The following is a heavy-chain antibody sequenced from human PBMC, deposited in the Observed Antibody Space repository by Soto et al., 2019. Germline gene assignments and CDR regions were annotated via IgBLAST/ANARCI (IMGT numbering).Heavy chain of an antibody. CDR2: IYYSGST. CDR1: GGSISSGDYY. CDR3: ARESGRGYYDSSPDDRFDP. J-gene: IGHJ5*02. V-gene: IGHV4-30-4*01. Sequence: LSLTCTVSGGSISSGDYYWSWIRQPPGKGLEWIGYIYYSGSTYYNPSLKSRVTISVDTSKNQFSLKLSSVTAADTAVYYCARESGRGYYDSSPDDRFDPWGQGTLVTVSS. D-gene: IGHD3-22*01.